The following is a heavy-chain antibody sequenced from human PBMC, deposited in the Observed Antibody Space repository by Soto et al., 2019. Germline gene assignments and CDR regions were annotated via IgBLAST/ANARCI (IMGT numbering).Heavy chain of an antibody. Sequence: GGSLRLSCAASGFTFSSYAMSWVRQAPGKGLEWVSAISSSGGSTYYADSVKGRFTISRDNSKNTLYLQMNSLRAEDTAVYYCAKGMVRGVNHYYYYGMDVWGQGTTVTVSS. D-gene: IGHD3-10*01. CDR2: ISSSGGST. CDR1: GFTFSSYA. J-gene: IGHJ6*02. V-gene: IGHV3-23*01. CDR3: AKGMVRGVNHYYYYGMDV.